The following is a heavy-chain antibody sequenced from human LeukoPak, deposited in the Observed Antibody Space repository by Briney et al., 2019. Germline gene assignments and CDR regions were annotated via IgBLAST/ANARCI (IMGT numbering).Heavy chain of an antibody. CDR2: ISSVSTTI. CDR1: GFTFSDYY. J-gene: IGHJ4*02. D-gene: IGHD4-17*01. Sequence: GGSLRLSCAASGFTFSDYYMSWIRQAPGKGLEWVSYISSVSTTIDYADSVKGRFTISRDNAKNSLYLQMNGLRAEDTAVYYCARSIYTTVTTWYYFDFWGQGTLVTVSS. CDR3: ARSIYTTVTTWYYFDF. V-gene: IGHV3-11*01.